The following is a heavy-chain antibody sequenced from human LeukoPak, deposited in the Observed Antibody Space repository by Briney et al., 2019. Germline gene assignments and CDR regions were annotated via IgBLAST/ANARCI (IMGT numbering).Heavy chain of an antibody. V-gene: IGHV3-48*03. D-gene: IGHD1-7*01. J-gene: IGHJ6*03. CDR2: ISSSGSST. CDR1: GFTFSSYE. CDR3: ATARTFYYMDV. Sequence: PGGSLRLSCAASGFTFSSYEMNWVRQAPGKGLEWVSYISSSGSSTYYADSVKGRFTISRDNAKNALYLQMNSLRAEDTAVYYCATARTFYYMDVWAKGTTVTISS.